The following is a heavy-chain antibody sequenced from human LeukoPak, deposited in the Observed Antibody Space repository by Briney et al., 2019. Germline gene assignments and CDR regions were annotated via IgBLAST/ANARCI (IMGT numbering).Heavy chain of an antibody. CDR1: GFSFSTYK. CDR3: ARRSHAAPAGYSPFFDY. J-gene: IGHJ4*02. V-gene: IGHV3-48*01. CDR2: ISSRSSTT. D-gene: IGHD6-25*01. Sequence: GGSLRLSCAASGFSFSTYKMNWVRQAPGKGLEWVSYISSRSSTTYYADSVEGRFTISRDNSKNTVFLQMNSLRAEDTALYFCARRSHAAPAGYSPFFDYWGQGTLVTVSS.